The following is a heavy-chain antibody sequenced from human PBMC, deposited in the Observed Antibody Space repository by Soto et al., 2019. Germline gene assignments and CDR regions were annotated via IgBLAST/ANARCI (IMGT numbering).Heavy chain of an antibody. CDR1: GGTFSSYA. J-gene: IGHJ6*02. D-gene: IGHD6-13*01. CDR3: ARPIAAAGTYYYGMDV. Sequence: GASVKVSCKASGGTFSSYAISWVRQAPGQGLEWMGGIIPIFGTANYAQKFQGRVTITADESTSTAYMELSSLRSEGTAVYYCARPIAAAGTYYYGMDVWGQGTTVTVSS. V-gene: IGHV1-69*13. CDR2: IIPIFGTA.